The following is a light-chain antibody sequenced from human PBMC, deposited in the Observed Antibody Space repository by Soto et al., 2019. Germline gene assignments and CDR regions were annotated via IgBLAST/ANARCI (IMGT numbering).Light chain of an antibody. CDR1: QSVTTN. CDR3: QQYHSWPHT. CDR2: GAS. Sequence: ETVLTQSPATLSVSPGERATFSCRASQSVTTNLAWYQQKPGQVPRLLIYGASTGATGIPARFSGSGSGTEFTLSISSLQSDDFAIYHCQQYHSWPHTFGQGTKLEIK. J-gene: IGKJ2*01. V-gene: IGKV3-15*01.